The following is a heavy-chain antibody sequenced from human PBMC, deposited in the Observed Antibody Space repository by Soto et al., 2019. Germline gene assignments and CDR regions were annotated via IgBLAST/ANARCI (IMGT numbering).Heavy chain of an antibody. CDR1: GFSFSGYT. CDR2: INGGGGTT. CDR3: AKDRHPDGIWPFDY. D-gene: IGHD1-20*01. V-gene: IGHV3-23*01. Sequence: GESLKISCAASGFSFSGYTMNWVRQAQGKGLEWISGINGGGGTTYYADSVKGRFTISRDDSKNILYLQMNSPRAEDTAIYYCAKDRHPDGIWPFDYWGRGTLVTVSS. J-gene: IGHJ4*02.